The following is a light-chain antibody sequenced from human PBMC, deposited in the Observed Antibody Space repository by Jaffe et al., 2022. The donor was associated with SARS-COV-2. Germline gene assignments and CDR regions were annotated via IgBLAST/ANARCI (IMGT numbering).Light chain of an antibody. V-gene: IGKV3-20*01. CDR1: QSVSNNH. CDR2: GAS. CDR3: QQYGSSPLA. Sequence: EIVLTQSPGTLSLSPGERATLSCRASQSVSNNHLAWYQQKPGQAPRLLIYGASSRATGIPDRFSGSGSGTDFTLTISRLEPEDLALYYCQQYGSSPLAFGQGTKVEIK. J-gene: IGKJ1*01.